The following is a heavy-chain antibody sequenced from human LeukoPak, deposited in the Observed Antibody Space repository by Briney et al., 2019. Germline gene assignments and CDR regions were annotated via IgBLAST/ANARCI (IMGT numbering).Heavy chain of an antibody. CDR2: ISAYNGNT. J-gene: IGHJ6*02. Sequence: ASVKVSCKASGYTFTSYGISWVRQAPGQGLEWMGWISAYNGNTNYAQKLQGRVTMTTDTSTSTAYMELRSLRSDDTAVYYCAREPRIAVAGTGYYYGMDVWGQGTTVTVSS. D-gene: IGHD6-19*01. CDR3: AREPRIAVAGTGYYYGMDV. CDR1: GYTFTSYG. V-gene: IGHV1-18*01.